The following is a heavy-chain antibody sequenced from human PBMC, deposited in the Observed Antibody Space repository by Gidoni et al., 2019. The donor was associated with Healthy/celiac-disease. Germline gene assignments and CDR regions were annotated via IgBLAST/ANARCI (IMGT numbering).Heavy chain of an antibody. Sequence: EVQLVESGGGLVQPGGSLRLSCAASGFTFSSYEMNWVRQAPGKGLEWVSYLSSSGSTIYYADSVKGRFTISRDNAKNSLYLQMNSLRAEDTAVYYCAREGGRSSGCPDYWGQGTLVTVSS. D-gene: IGHD6-19*01. CDR2: LSSSGSTI. CDR3: AREGGRSSGCPDY. J-gene: IGHJ4*02. CDR1: GFTFSSYE. V-gene: IGHV3-48*03.